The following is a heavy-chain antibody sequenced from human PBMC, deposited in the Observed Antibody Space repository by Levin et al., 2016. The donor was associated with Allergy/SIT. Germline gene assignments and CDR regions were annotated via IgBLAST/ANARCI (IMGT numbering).Heavy chain of an antibody. CDR1: GGPINSSY. D-gene: IGHD4-23*01. J-gene: IGHJ4*01. CDR2: IYYSEGT. V-gene: IGHV4-59*01. Sequence: SETLSLTCTVSGGPINSSYWGWIRQSPGKGLEWIGYIYYSEGTNYNPSLKSRVTMSVDTSKSQFFLRLSSVTAADTAVYYCARDPNYGGNVYYFDYWGHGILVTVSS. CDR3: ARDPNYGGNVYYFDY.